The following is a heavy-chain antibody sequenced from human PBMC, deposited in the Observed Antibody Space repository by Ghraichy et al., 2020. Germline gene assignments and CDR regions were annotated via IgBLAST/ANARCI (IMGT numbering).Heavy chain of an antibody. V-gene: IGHV3-23*01. Sequence: GESLNISCAASRFNFSNYAITWVRQAPGKGLEWVSAISGSGGSTYYADSGKGRFTISRDNSKNTLYLQMNSLRAEDTAVYYCAKLFPRIVVVPAAGMDVWGQGTTVTVSS. J-gene: IGHJ6*02. D-gene: IGHD2-2*01. CDR1: RFNFSNYA. CDR3: AKLFPRIVVVPAAGMDV. CDR2: ISGSGGST.